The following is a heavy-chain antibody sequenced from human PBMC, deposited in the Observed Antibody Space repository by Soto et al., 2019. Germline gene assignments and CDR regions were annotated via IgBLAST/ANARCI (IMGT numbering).Heavy chain of an antibody. CDR2: IFPKFGTT. Sequence: QVQLVQSGAEVKKPGSSVKVSCKASGDTDTNYVISWVRQAPGQGLDRMGGIFPKFGTTYSAQKLQDRLTITTDESTSTVYMQLSSLRLDDTAVYYCEAEMTFGKLSVVWGQGTTVTVSS. V-gene: IGHV1-69*01. J-gene: IGHJ6*02. CDR3: EAEMTFGKLSVV. CDR1: GDTDTNYV. D-gene: IGHD3-16*02.